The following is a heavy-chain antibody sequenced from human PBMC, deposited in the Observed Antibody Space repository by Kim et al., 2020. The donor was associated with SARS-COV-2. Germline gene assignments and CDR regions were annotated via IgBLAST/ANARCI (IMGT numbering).Heavy chain of an antibody. J-gene: IGHJ4*02. CDR2: ISSSGSTI. CDR3: ARARELPTFDY. D-gene: IGHD1-26*01. V-gene: IGHV3-48*03. CDR1: GFTFSSYE. Sequence: GGSLRLSCAASGFTFSSYEMNWVRQAPGKGLEWVSYISSSGSTIYYADSVKGRFTISRDNAKNSLYLQMNSLRAEDTAVYYCARARELPTFDYWGQGTLGTVSS.